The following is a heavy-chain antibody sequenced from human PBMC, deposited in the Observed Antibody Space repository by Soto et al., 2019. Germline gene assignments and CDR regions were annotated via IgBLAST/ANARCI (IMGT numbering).Heavy chain of an antibody. CDR2: ISSSGSTI. D-gene: IGHD3-3*01. CDR3: ARVERGITIFGVVIPPFDY. CDR1: GFTFRDYY. Sequence: GGALGLSCAAPGFTFRDYYISWVRPAPGEGVGWVSYISSSGSTIYYADSVKGRFTISRDNAKNSLYLQMNSLRAEDTAVYYCARVERGITIFGVVIPPFDYWGQGTLVTVSS. V-gene: IGHV3-11*01. J-gene: IGHJ4*02.